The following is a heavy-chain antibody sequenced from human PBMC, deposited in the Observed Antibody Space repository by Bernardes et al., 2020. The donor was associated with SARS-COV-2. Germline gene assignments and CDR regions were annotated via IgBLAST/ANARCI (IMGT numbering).Heavy chain of an antibody. CDR2: ISSTSSHT. CDR3: ARDTGGLARQSGMDV. V-gene: IGHV3-21*01. CDR1: GFTFISYS. D-gene: IGHD6-6*01. J-gene: IGHJ1*01. Sequence: GGSLRLSCAASGFTFISYSMNWVRQAPGKGLEWVSYISSTSSHTYYADSLKGRFTISRDNAKNSLFLQMNSLRDDDTAVYFCARDTGGLARQSGMDVWGQGTLVTVSS.